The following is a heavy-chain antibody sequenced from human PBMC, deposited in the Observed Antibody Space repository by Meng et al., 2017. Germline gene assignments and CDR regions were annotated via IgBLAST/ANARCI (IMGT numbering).Heavy chain of an antibody. J-gene: IGHJ4*02. CDR1: GFTFSSYG. Sequence: GESLKISCAASGFTFSSYGMHWVRQAPGKGLVWVSRINNDGSSTSHADSVKGRFTISRDNAKNTLYLQMNSLRAEDTAVYYCARGALTGQRSDYWGQGTLVTVSS. CDR3: ARGALTGQRSDY. V-gene: IGHV3-74*01. D-gene: IGHD3-16*01. CDR2: INNDGSST.